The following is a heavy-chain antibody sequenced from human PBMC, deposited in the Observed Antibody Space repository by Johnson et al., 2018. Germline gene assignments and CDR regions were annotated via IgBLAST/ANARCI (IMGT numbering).Heavy chain of an antibody. Sequence: QVQLQESGPGLVKPVQTLSLTCTVSGGSISSGRYFWSWIRQTAGKGLEWIGRIYPSGSPKYPSGTPHYNPALKSRTTIPVDKSRKQFSLSLSSVTVADTAGYYWARGLATTSFDYWGQGALVTVSS. J-gene: IGHJ4*02. D-gene: IGHD5-12*01. CDR1: GGSISSGRYF. V-gene: IGHV4-61*02. CDR3: ARGLATTSFDY. CDR2: IYPSGSP.